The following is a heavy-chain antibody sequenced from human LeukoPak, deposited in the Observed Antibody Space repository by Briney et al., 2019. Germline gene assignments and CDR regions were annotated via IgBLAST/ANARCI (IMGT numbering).Heavy chain of an antibody. CDR2: LSSISHNI. V-gene: IGHV3-21*01. D-gene: IGHD2-2*01. CDR3: ARDLSLSMPGGFDY. Sequence: GGSLRLSCAASGFTFRSYSMNWVRQAPGKGLEWVATLSSISHNIYHADSVKGRFTISRDNVKNSLFLQRNSLRAEDTAVYYCARDLSLSMPGGFDYWGQGTLVTVSS. CDR1: GFTFRSYS. J-gene: IGHJ4*02.